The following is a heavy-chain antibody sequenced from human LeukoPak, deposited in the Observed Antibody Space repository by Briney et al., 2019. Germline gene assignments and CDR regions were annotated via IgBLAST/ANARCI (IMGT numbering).Heavy chain of an antibody. CDR1: GFTFSNYA. CDR3: AKDMRRITMIVVVITYDAFDI. D-gene: IGHD3-22*01. J-gene: IGHJ3*02. CDR2: ISGSGGST. Sequence: GGSLRLSCAASGFTFSNYAMSWVRQAPGKGLEWVSAISGSGGSTYYADSVKGRFTISRDNSKNTLYLQMNSLRAEDTAVYYCAKDMRRITMIVVVITYDAFDIWGQGTMVTVSS. V-gene: IGHV3-23*01.